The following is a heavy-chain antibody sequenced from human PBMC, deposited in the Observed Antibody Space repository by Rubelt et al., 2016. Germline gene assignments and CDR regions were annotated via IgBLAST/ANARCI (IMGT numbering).Heavy chain of an antibody. J-gene: IGHJ4*02. CDR3: AGGVGFATNPYYRGPFDS. Sequence: QAQLQQWGAGLLSPSDTLSLTCAVFTGSFNGYRWSWIRQKSDEGLEWIGEVTHSGDANYNPSLRDRVSISAESSKNQFSLGLTPLPAADTGLYFCAGGVGFATNPYYRGPFDSWGLGTQVTVSS. CDR2: VTHSGDA. V-gene: IGHV4-34*02. D-gene: IGHD1-26*01. CDR1: TGSFNGYR.